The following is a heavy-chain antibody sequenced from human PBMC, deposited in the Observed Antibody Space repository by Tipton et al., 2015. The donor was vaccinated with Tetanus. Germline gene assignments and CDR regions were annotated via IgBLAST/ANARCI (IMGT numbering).Heavy chain of an antibody. CDR2: INHSGST. D-gene: IGHD5-18*01. CDR3: ARGGSYSYGPRGFDL. V-gene: IGHV4-34*01. CDR1: GGSFSAYY. Sequence: LRLSCAVYGGSFSAYYWRWIRQSPGKGLEWIGEINHSGSTTYSPSFKSRVTISVDTPKNQFSLKLTSLTVADTAVYYCARGGSYSYGPRGFDLWGRGTLVTVSS. J-gene: IGHJ2*01.